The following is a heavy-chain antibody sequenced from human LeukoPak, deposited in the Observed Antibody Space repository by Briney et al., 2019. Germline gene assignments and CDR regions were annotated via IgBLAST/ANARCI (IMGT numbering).Heavy chain of an antibody. V-gene: IGHV3-23*01. CDR2: ISGSGGST. CDR1: GFTFSSYA. CDR3: AFNYGSGSYYWEMFDY. J-gene: IGHJ4*02. Sequence: GGSLRPSCAASGFTFSSYAMSWVRQAPGKGLEWVSAISGSGGSTYYADSVQGRFTISRDNSKNTLYLQMNSLRAEDTAVYYCAFNYGSGSYYWEMFDYWGQGTLVTVSS. D-gene: IGHD3-10*01.